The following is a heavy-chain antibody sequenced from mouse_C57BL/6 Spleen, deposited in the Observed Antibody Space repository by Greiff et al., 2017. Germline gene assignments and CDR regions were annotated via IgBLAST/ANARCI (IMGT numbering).Heavy chain of an antibody. J-gene: IGHJ4*01. V-gene: IGHV1-64*01. CDR1: GYTFTSYW. CDR2: IHPSSGST. Sequence: QVQLQQPGTELVKPGASVKLSCKASGYTFTSYWMHWVKQRPGQGLEWIGMIHPSSGSTNYNEKFKSKATLTVDKSSSTAYMQLSSLTSEDSAVYYCARYSYCTGYAMDYWGQGTSVTVSS. D-gene: IGHD6-5*01. CDR3: ARYSYCTGYAMDY.